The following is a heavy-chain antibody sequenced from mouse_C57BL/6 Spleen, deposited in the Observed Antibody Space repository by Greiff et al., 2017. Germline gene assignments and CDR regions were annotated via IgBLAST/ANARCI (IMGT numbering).Heavy chain of an antibody. J-gene: IGHJ4*01. CDR1: GYTFTSYW. D-gene: IGHD1-1*01. Sequence: DVKLQESGTVLARPGASVKMSCKTSGYTFTSYWMHWVKQRPGQGLEWIGAIYPGNSDTSYNQKFKGKAKLTAVTSASTAYMELSSLTNEDSAVYYCTIITTVGTPAMDYWGQGTSVTVSS. CDR3: TIITTVGTPAMDY. CDR2: IYPGNSDT. V-gene: IGHV1-5*01.